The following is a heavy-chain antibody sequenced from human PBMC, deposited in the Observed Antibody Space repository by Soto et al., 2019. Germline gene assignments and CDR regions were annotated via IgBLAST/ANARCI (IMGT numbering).Heavy chain of an antibody. CDR1: GFTFSSYG. CDR3: AKDLYCSSTSCPHQYYYYGMDV. CDR2: ISYDGSNK. Sequence: QVQLVESGGGVVQPGRSLRLSCAASGFTFSSYGMHWVRQAPGKGLEWVAVISYDGSNKYYADSVKGRFTISRDNSKNTLYLQMNSPRAEDTAVYYCAKDLYCSSTSCPHQYYYYGMDVWGQGTTVTVSS. J-gene: IGHJ6*02. D-gene: IGHD2-2*01. V-gene: IGHV3-30*18.